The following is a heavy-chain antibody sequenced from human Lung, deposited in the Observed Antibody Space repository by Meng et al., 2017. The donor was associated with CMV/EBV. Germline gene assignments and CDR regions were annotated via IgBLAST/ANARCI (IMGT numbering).Heavy chain of an antibody. CDR3: ARLYREVDY. Sequence: SCAASGFTFIDYYMGWNRQAPGKGLEWVSYISGSGSTVYYADSVKGRFTISRDNAKNSLYLQMNSPRAEDTAVYYCARLYREVDYSGQGTLVTVSS. J-gene: IGHJ4*02. CDR1: GFTFIDYY. D-gene: IGHD4-11*01. CDR2: ISGSGSTV. V-gene: IGHV3-11*01.